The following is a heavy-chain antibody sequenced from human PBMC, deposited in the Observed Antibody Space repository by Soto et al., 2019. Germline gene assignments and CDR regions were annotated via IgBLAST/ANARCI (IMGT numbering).Heavy chain of an antibody. V-gene: IGHV3-33*01. Sequence: GGSLRLSCAASGFTFSSYGMHWVRQAPGKGLEWVAVIWYDGSNKYYADSVKGRFTISRDNSKNTLYLQMNSLRAEDTAVYYCARERIAAAGISYYYYGMDVWGQGTTVTVSS. J-gene: IGHJ6*02. D-gene: IGHD6-13*01. CDR3: ARERIAAAGISYYYYGMDV. CDR2: IWYDGSNK. CDR1: GFTFSSYG.